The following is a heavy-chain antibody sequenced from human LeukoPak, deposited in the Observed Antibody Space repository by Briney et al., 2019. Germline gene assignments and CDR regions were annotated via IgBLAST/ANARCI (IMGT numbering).Heavy chain of an antibody. J-gene: IGHJ4*02. Sequence: GASVKVSCKASGGTFSSYAISWVRQAPGQGLEWMGGIIPIFGTANYAQKFQGRVTITADKSTSTAYMELSSLRSDDTAVYYCAREYYYGSGSYYNRIDYWGQGTLVTVSS. V-gene: IGHV1-69*06. CDR3: AREYYYGSGSYYNRIDY. CDR1: GGTFSSYA. CDR2: IIPIFGTA. D-gene: IGHD3-10*01.